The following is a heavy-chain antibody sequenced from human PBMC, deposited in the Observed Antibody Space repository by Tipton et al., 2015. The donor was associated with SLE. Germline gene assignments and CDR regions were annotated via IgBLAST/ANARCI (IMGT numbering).Heavy chain of an antibody. Sequence: SLRLSCAACGFTFSNYGMHWVRQAPGKGLEWVAVIWFDGSDKYYADSVKGRFTISRDNSKNTVYLQMNSLRAEDTAMYYCAKGYYYDGSGYYHPFDYWGQGTLVTVSS. CDR1: GFTFSNYG. V-gene: IGHV3-30*18. CDR3: AKGYYYDGSGYYHPFDY. CDR2: IWFDGSDK. D-gene: IGHD3-22*01. J-gene: IGHJ4*02.